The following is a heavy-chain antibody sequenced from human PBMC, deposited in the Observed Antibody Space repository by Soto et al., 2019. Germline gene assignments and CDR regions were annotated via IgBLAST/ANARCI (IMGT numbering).Heavy chain of an antibody. J-gene: IGHJ4*02. Sequence: GSLRLSCAASGFTFSSYSMNWVRQAPGKGLEWVSSISSSSSYIYYADSVKGRFTISRDNAKNSLYLQMNSLRAEDTAVYYCARVPQARDIVVVTAAIGVRYYFDYWGQGTLVTVSS. V-gene: IGHV3-21*01. CDR3: ARVPQARDIVVVTAAIGVRYYFDY. CDR2: ISSSSSYI. CDR1: GFTFSSYS. D-gene: IGHD2-2*02.